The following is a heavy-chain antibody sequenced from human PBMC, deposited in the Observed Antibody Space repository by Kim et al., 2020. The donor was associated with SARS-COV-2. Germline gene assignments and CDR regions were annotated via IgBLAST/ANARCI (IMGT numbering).Heavy chain of an antibody. J-gene: IGHJ6*02. D-gene: IGHD3-10*01. CDR3: ARAFGSGSYYLPTYYGMDV. V-gene: IGHV3-66*01. CDR2: IYSGGST. CDR1: GFTVSSNY. Sequence: GGSLRLSCAASGFTVSSNYMSWVRQAPGKGLEWVSVIYSGGSTYYADSVKGRFTISRDNSKNTLYLQMNSLRAEDTAVYYCARAFGSGSYYLPTYYGMDVWGQGTTVTVSS.